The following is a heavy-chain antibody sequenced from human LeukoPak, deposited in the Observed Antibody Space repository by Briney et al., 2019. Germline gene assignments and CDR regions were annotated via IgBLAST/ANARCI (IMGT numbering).Heavy chain of an antibody. V-gene: IGHV4-59*01. CDR2: IYYSGST. CDR3: ARLEYSSGWYVY. D-gene: IGHD6-19*01. CDR1: GGSMSRYY. Sequence: SETLSLTCSVSGGSMSRYYWSWIRQPPGKGLEWIGYIYYSGSTNYNPSLKSRVTISVDTSKKEFSLKLSSVTAAGTAVYFCARLEYSSGWYVYWGQGTLVTVSS. J-gene: IGHJ4*02.